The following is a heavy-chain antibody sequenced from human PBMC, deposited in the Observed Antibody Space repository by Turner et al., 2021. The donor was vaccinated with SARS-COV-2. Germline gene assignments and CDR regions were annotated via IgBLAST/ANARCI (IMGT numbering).Heavy chain of an antibody. J-gene: IGHJ1*01. D-gene: IGHD5-18*01. V-gene: IGHV3-23*01. CDR2: MTGIDGKT. CDR1: GFTSSTYG. CDR3: AMDSGWTHEH. Sequence: EVRLLESGGGLVKPGGSLRHACATSGFTSSTYGVSWVRQAPVKGLEWVSGMTGIDGKTYYVDSGKGRFTISRDNSKNTLFLQMDNLRVEDTAVYYCAMDSGWTHEHWGQGTLVTVSS.